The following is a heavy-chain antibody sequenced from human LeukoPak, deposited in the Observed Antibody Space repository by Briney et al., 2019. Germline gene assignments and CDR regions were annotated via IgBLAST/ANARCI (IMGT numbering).Heavy chain of an antibody. D-gene: IGHD6-19*01. CDR3: ARACRYTTGWYWCYFDH. J-gene: IGHJ4*02. V-gene: IGHV1-18*01. Sequence: GASVKVSCKASGYTYTNYGVTWVRQAPGQGLEWMGWMSADNGDTNYAQQLQGRVTMTTDIFTSTAYMELRSLRSDDTAVYYCARACRYTTGWYWCYFDHWGQGTLVTVSS. CDR2: MSADNGDT. CDR1: GYTYTNYG.